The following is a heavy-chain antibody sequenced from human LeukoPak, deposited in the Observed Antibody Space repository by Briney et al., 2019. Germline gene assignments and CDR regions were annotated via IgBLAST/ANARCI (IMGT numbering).Heavy chain of an antibody. CDR1: GYTFTSYG. CDR3: ARDSSSWYEGDAFDI. D-gene: IGHD6-13*01. CDR2: ISAYNGNT. J-gene: IGHJ3*02. V-gene: IGHV1-18*01. Sequence: ASVKVSCKASGYTFTSYGISWVRQAPGQGLEWVGWISAYNGNTNYAQKLQGRVTMTTDTSTSTAYMELRSLRSDDTAVYYCARDSSSWYEGDAFDIWGQGTMVTVSS.